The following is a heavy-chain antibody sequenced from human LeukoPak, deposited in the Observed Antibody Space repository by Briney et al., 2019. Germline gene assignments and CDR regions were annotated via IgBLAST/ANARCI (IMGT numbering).Heavy chain of an antibody. V-gene: IGHV4-34*01. J-gene: IGHJ4*02. CDR3: ARGRTAAGFY. Sequence: SETLSLTCAVYGGSFSGYYWSWIRKPPGKGLEWIGEINHSGSTNYNPSLKSRVTISVDTSKNQFSLKLSSVTAADTAVYYCARGRTAAGFYWGQGTLVTVSS. D-gene: IGHD6-13*01. CDR1: GGSFSGYY. CDR2: INHSGST.